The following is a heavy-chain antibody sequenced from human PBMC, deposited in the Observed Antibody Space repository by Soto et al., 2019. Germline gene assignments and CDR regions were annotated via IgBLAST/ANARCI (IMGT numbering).Heavy chain of an antibody. J-gene: IGHJ1*01. V-gene: IGHV1-2*04. CDR2: INPNSGGT. D-gene: IGHD6-13*01. Sequence: ASVKVSCKASGYTFTGYYMHWVRQAPGQGLEWMGWINPNSGGTNYAQKFQGWVTMTRDTSISTAYMELSRLRSDDTAVYYCATPGIAAAVDFQHWGQGTLVTVPS. CDR3: ATPGIAAAVDFQH. CDR1: GYTFTGYY.